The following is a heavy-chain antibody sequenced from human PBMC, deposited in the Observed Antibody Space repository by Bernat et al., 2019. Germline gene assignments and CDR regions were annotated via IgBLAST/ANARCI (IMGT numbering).Heavy chain of an antibody. CDR3: ARSVGGTGGY. V-gene: IGHV1-3*01. CDR2: INAGNGNT. Sequence: QVQLVQSGAEVKKPGSSVKVSCKASGYTFTSYAMHWVRQAPGQRLEWMGWINAGNGNTKYSQKFQGRVTITRDTSASTAYMGLSSLRYEDTAVCYCARSVGGTGGYWSQGILVTVTS. J-gene: IGHJ4*02. CDR1: GYTFTSYA. D-gene: IGHD3-16*01.